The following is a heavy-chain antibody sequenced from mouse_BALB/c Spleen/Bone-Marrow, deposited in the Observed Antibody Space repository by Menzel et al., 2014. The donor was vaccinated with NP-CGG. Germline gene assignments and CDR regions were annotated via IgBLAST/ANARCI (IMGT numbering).Heavy chain of an antibody. J-gene: IGHJ3*01. CDR1: GYTFTSYT. Sequence: QVQLQQSGAELARPGASVKMSCKASGYTFTSYTMHWVKQRPGQGLEWIGYINPSSGYTNYNQKFKDKATLTADKSSSAAYMQLSSLTSEDSAVYYCARSNGNYVLAYWGQGTLVTVSA. CDR3: ARSNGNYVLAY. CDR2: INPSSGYT. D-gene: IGHD2-1*01. V-gene: IGHV1-4*01.